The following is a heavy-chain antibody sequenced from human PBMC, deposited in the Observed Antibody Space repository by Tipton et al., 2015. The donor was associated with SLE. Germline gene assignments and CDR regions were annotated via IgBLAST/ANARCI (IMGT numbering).Heavy chain of an antibody. CDR1: GGSFSVYY. CDR2: INHSGST. D-gene: IGHD6-13*01. V-gene: IGHV4-34*01. CDR3: ATLEAGTGGY. J-gene: IGHJ4*02. Sequence: TLFLTCAVYGGSFSVYYWSWLRQPPGKGLEWIGEINHSGSTNYNPSLESRVTLSVDTSKNQLSLNLTSVTAADTAVYYCATLEAGTGGYWGQGTLVTVSS.